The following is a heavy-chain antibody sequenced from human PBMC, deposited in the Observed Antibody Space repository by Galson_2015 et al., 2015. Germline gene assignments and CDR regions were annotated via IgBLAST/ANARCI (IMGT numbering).Heavy chain of an antibody. J-gene: IGHJ4*02. Sequence: SLRLSCAASGFTFSNYGVHWVRQAPGKGLEWVAVLSYDGSNKYYADPVKGRFTISRDNSKNTLYLQMNSLRPEDTAVYYCAKDLTRYCSGGSCDNFDYWGQGTLVTVSS. CDR1: GFTFSNYG. D-gene: IGHD2-15*01. V-gene: IGHV3-30*18. CDR3: AKDLTRYCSGGSCDNFDY. CDR2: LSYDGSNK.